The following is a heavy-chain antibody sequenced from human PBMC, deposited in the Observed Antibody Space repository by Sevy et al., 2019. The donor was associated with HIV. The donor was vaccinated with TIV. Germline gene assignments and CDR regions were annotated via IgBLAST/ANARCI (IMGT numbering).Heavy chain of an antibody. J-gene: IGHJ5*02. CDR2: ISGSGGST. D-gene: IGHD3-10*01. Sequence: GGSLRLSCAASGFTFSSYSMSWVRQAPGKGLEWVSAISGSGGSTYYADSVKGRFTISRDNSKNTMYLQMNSLRAEDTAVYYCAAGAGSYPVAFDPWGQGTLATVSS. CDR1: GFTFSSYS. V-gene: IGHV3-23*01. CDR3: AAGAGSYPVAFDP.